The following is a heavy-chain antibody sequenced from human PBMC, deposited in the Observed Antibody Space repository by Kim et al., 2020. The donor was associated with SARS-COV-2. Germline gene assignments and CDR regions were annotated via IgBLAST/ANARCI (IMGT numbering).Heavy chain of an antibody. CDR2: ISYDGSNK. V-gene: IGHV3-30*04. CDR3: ARKDYDSSGFRWFDP. J-gene: IGHJ5*02. D-gene: IGHD3-22*01. CDR1: GFTFSSYA. Sequence: GGSLRLSCAASGFTFSSYAMHWVRQAPGKGLEWVAVISYDGSNKYYADSVKGRFTISRDNSKNTLYLQMNSLRAEDTAVYYCARKDYDSSGFRWFDPWGQGTLVTVSS.